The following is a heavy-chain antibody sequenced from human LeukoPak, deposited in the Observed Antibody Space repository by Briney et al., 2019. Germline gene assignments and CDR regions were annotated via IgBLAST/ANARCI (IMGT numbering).Heavy chain of an antibody. J-gene: IGHJ4*02. V-gene: IGHV4-59*01. CDR2: IYYSGST. CDR1: GGSISSYY. CDR3: ARGRDFDY. Sequence: SETLSLTCTVSGGSISSYYWSWIRQPPGKGLEWIGYIYYSGSTNYNPSLKSRVTISVDTSKNQFSLKLSSVTAADTAVYYCARGRDFDYWGQGTLVTVSS.